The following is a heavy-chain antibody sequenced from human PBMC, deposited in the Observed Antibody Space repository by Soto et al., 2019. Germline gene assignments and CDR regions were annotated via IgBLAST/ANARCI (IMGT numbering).Heavy chain of an antibody. CDR3: ARDILSRSGTYYQQ. D-gene: IGHD3-10*01. CDR1: EDDLTNYG. J-gene: IGHJ4*02. CDR2: ITAYNGKT. V-gene: IGHV1-18*01. Sequence: QIQLIQSGAEVKKPGASVKASCKASEDDLTNYGISWMRQAPGQGIEWVGWITAYNGKTNYAQKFQGRVTMTTDTSTNTAYMELRSLRSDDTAVYYCARDILSRSGTYYQQWGQGTLVTVSS.